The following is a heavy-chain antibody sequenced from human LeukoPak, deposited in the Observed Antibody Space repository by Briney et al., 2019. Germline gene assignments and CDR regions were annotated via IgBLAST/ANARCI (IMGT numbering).Heavy chain of an antibody. CDR2: FNPEDGET. D-gene: IGHD3-22*01. Sequence: ASVKVSCKVSGYTLTELCMHWVRQAPGKGLEWMGGFNPEDGETIYAQKFQGRVTMTEDTSTDTAYMELNSLSSEDTAVYYCATDRGTLYYYDSNGYSPNWFDPWGQGTLVTVSS. CDR1: GYTLTELC. J-gene: IGHJ5*02. CDR3: ATDRGTLYYYDSNGYSPNWFDP. V-gene: IGHV1-24*01.